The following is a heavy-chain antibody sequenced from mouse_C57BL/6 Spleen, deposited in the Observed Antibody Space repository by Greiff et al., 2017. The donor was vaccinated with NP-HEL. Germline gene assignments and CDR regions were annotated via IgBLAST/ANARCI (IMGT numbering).Heavy chain of an antibody. CDR1: GFTFSSYG. CDR2: ISSGGSYT. V-gene: IGHV5-6*01. J-gene: IGHJ1*03. CDR3: ARHVNYGSSYRYFDV. D-gene: IGHD1-1*01. Sequence: EVHLVESGGDLVKPGGSLKLSCAASGFTFSSYGMSWVRQTPDKRLEWVATISSGGSYTYYPDSVKGRFTISRDNAKNTLYLQMSSLKSEDTAMYYCARHVNYGSSYRYFDVWGTGTTVTVSS.